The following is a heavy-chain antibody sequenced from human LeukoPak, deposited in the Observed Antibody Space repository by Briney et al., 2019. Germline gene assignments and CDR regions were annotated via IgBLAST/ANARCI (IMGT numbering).Heavy chain of an antibody. CDR3: ARVAAGPTNAFDI. V-gene: IGHV4-4*07. Sequence: SETLSLTCTVSGGSISSYYWSWIRQPAGKGLEWIGRMYTSGSTKYNPSLKSRVTMSVDTSKKQSSLKLSSVTAADTAVYYCARVAAGPTNAFDIWGQGTMVTVSS. CDR1: GGSISSYY. J-gene: IGHJ3*02. CDR2: MYTSGST. D-gene: IGHD6-6*01.